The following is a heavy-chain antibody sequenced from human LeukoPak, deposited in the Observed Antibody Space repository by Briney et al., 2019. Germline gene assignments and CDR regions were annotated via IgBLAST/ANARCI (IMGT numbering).Heavy chain of an antibody. D-gene: IGHD2-2*01. J-gene: IGHJ4*02. CDR1: GGTFSSYA. CDR3: ARDIQSTGFDY. V-gene: IGHV1-69*06. Sequence: ASVKVSCKASGGTFSSYAISWVRQAPGQGLEWMGGIIPIFGTANYAQKFQGRVTITADKSTSTAYMELRSLRSDDTAVYYCARDIQSTGFDYWGQGTLVTVSS. CDR2: IIPIFGTA.